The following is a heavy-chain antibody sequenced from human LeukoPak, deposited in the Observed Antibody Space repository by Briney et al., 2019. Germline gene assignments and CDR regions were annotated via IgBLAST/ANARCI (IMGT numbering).Heavy chain of an antibody. J-gene: IGHJ4*02. CDR3: ARDPTGTTSY. Sequence: PGGSLRLSCAASGFTFSSYAMHWVRQAPGKGLEWVAVISYDGSNKYYADSVKGRFTISRDNSKNTLYLQMNSLRAEDTAVYYCARDPTGTTSYWGQGTLVTVSS. D-gene: IGHD1-1*01. CDR1: GFTFSSYA. V-gene: IGHV3-30*04. CDR2: ISYDGSNK.